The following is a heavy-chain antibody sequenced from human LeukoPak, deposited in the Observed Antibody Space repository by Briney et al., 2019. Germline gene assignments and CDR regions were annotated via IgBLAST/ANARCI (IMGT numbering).Heavy chain of an antibody. J-gene: IGHJ4*02. CDR2: ISYDGSNK. CDR3: TTGKRNPGY. Sequence: GGSLRLSCAASGFTFSSYGMHWVRQAPGKGLEWVAVISYDGSNKYYADSVKGRFTISRDNSKNTLYLQMNSLKTEDTAVYYCTTGKRNPGYWGQGTLVTVSS. CDR1: GFTFSSYG. D-gene: IGHD1-14*01. V-gene: IGHV3-30*03.